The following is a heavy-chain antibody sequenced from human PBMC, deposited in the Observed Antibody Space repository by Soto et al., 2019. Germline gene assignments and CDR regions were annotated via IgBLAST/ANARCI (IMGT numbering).Heavy chain of an antibody. CDR2: IDPSDSYT. Sequence: GESLKISCKGSGYRFTRYWISWVRQMPGKGLEWMGRIDPSDSYTNYSPSFQGHVTISADKSISTAYLQWSSLKASDTAMYYCARHRKYSSSSVWGQGTLVTVSS. J-gene: IGHJ4*02. D-gene: IGHD6-6*01. V-gene: IGHV5-10-1*01. CDR3: ARHRKYSSSSV. CDR1: GYRFTRYW.